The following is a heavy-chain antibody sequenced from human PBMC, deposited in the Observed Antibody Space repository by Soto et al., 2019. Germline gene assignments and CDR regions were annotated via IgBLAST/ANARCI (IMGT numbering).Heavy chain of an antibody. V-gene: IGHV4-30-2*01. J-gene: IGHJ4*02. CDR2: ILHTGGT. Sequence: TLSLPCDVSGGSISGRGFSWIWIRQPPGKGLEWIGYILHTGGTQYNPSLKSRVSMSVDKSKNQFSLHLTSVTAADTAVYYCARLQFGEGFDYWGQGALVTVSS. D-gene: IGHD3-10*01. CDR1: GGSISGRGFS. CDR3: ARLQFGEGFDY.